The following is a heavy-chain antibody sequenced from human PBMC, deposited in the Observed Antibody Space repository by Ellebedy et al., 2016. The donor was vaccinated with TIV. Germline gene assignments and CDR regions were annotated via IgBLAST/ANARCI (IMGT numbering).Heavy chain of an antibody. D-gene: IGHD3-10*01. Sequence: GESLKISCAASGFTVSNNYMNWVRQAPGKGLEWVSVIYSGSSTYYADSVKGRFTISTPNSRNTLYLQMTNLRTEDTAVYYCAKGSFPFGDKSERIYSFQYWGQGTLVTVSS. J-gene: IGHJ4*02. CDR1: GFTVSNNY. CDR2: IYSGSST. CDR3: AKGSFPFGDKSERIYSFQY. V-gene: IGHV3-53*04.